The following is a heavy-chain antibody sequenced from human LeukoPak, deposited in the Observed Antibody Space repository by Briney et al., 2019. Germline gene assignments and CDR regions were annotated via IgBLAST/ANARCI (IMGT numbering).Heavy chain of an antibody. CDR3: ARGNRYGDYYYYGMDV. CDR2: INPNSGGT. CDR1: GYTFTSYY. V-gene: IGHV1-2*02. D-gene: IGHD4-17*01. Sequence: GASVKLSCKASGYTFTSYYMHWVRQAPGQGLEWMGWINPNSGGTNYAQKFQGRVTMTRDTSISTAYMELSRLRSDDPAVYYCARGNRYGDYYYYGMDVWGQGTTVTVSS. J-gene: IGHJ6*02.